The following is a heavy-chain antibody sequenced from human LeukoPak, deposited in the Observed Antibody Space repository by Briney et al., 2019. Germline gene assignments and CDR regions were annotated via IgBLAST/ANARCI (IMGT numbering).Heavy chain of an antibody. J-gene: IGHJ3*02. CDR2: IYYSGST. CDR1: GGSISSGGYY. V-gene: IGHV4-31*03. D-gene: IGHD1-26*01. Sequence: SETLSLTCTVSGGSISSGGYYWSWIRQHPGKGLEWIGYIYYSGSTYYNPSLKSRVTISVDTSKNQFSLKLSSVTAADTAVYYCAREEWELLFSAFDIWGQGTMVTVSS. CDR3: AREEWELLFSAFDI.